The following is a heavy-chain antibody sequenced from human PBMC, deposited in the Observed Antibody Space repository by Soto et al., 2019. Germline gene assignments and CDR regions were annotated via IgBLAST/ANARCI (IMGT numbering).Heavy chain of an antibody. CDR3: ATNEGRDGYRFDY. J-gene: IGHJ4*02. D-gene: IGHD5-12*01. Sequence: SVKVSCKASGVTFTRQDMRWVRQAPGQGLEWMGGIIPIFGTPQYAEKFQDRVTITADESTSTAYMELSSLTSEDTAVYYCATNEGRDGYRFDYWGQRTLVTVSS. CDR2: IIPIFGTP. V-gene: IGHV1-69*13. CDR1: GVTFTRQD.